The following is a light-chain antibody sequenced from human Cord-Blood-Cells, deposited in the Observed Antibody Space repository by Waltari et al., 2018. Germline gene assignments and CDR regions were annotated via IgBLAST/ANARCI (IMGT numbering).Light chain of an antibody. CDR1: QSVSSN. Sequence: EIVMTQSPATLSVSPGERATLSCRASQSVSSNLAWYQQKPGQAPSLLIYGASTRATGIPARFSGSGSGTEFTLTISSRQSEDFAVYYCQQYNNWPPVTFGQGTRLEIK. CDR3: QQYNNWPPVT. CDR2: GAS. J-gene: IGKJ5*01. V-gene: IGKV3-15*01.